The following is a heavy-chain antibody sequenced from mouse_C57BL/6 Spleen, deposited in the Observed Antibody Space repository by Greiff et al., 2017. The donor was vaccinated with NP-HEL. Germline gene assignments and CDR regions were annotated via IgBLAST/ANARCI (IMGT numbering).Heavy chain of an antibody. D-gene: IGHD1-1*01. Sequence: EVKLMESGAELVRPGASVKLSCTASGFNIKDDYMHWVKQRPEQGLEWIGWIDPENGDTEYASKFQGKATITADTSSNTAYLQLSSLTSEDTAVYYCTTWLRAMDYWGQGTSVTVSS. CDR1: GFNIKDDY. V-gene: IGHV14-4*01. CDR3: TTWLRAMDY. J-gene: IGHJ4*01. CDR2: IDPENGDT.